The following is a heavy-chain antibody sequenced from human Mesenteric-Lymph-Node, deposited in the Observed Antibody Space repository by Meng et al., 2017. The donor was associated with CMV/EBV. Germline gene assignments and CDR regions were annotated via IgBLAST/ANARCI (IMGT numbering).Heavy chain of an antibody. CDR1: GFSLSTRGMC. CDR3: ARLHGPSGYYDVDY. Sequence: SGSTPVKPTQTLTLTCTFSGFSLSTRGMCVSWVRQPPGKALEWLALIDWDDDKYYSTSLKTRLTISKDTSKNQVVLTMTNMDPVNTATYYCARLHGPSGYYDVDYWGQGTMVTVSS. CDR2: IDWDDDK. V-gene: IGHV2-70*18. J-gene: IGHJ4*02. D-gene: IGHD5-12*01.